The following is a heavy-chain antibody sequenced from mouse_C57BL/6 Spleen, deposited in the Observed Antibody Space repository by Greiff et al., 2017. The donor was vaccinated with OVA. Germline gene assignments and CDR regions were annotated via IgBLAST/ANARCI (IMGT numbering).Heavy chain of an antibody. D-gene: IGHD4-1*01. V-gene: IGHV5-4*03. Sequence: EVKVVESGGGLVKPGGSLKLSCAASGFTFSSYAMSWVRQTPEKRLEWVATISDGGSYTYYPDNVKGRFTISRDNAKNNLYLQMSHLKSEDTAMYYCARVGTRGYFDVWGTGTTVTVSS. CDR3: ARVGTRGYFDV. J-gene: IGHJ1*03. CDR1: GFTFSSYA. CDR2: ISDGGSYT.